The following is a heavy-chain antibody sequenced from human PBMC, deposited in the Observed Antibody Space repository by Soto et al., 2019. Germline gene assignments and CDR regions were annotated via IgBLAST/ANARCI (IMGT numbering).Heavy chain of an antibody. J-gene: IGHJ4*02. CDR2: INTDGRET. V-gene: IGHV3-74*01. D-gene: IGHD2-21*01. Sequence: GGSLRLSCAASGFIFSNYWMHWVRQVPGKGLVWVSRINTDGRETNYADSVKGRFTVPRDNAKNTQFLQMNSLRVEDTAVYYCARDGEGYWGQGTQVTVSS. CDR3: ARDGEGY. CDR1: GFIFSNYW.